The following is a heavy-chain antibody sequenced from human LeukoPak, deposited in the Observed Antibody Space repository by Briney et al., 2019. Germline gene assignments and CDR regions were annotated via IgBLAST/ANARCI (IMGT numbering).Heavy chain of an antibody. CDR1: GFTFSSYG. Sequence: GGSLRLSCAASGFTFSSYGMHWVRQAPGKGLEWVAVISYDGSNKYYADSVKGRFTISGDNSKNTLYLQMNSLRAEDTAVYYCAKAGCSSTSCYTNYWGQATLVTVSS. V-gene: IGHV3-30*18. J-gene: IGHJ4*02. CDR3: AKAGCSSTSCYTNY. D-gene: IGHD2-2*02. CDR2: ISYDGSNK.